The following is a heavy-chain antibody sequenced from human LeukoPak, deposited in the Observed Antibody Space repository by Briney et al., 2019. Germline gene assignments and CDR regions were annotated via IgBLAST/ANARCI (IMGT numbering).Heavy chain of an antibody. CDR1: GGSISSSNW. Sequence: SETLSLTCTVSGGSISSSNWWNWVRQPPGKGLEWIGEIYHTGSTNYNPSLKSRVIISVDKSKNQFSLKLTSVTAADTAVYYCARAYCSSTSCYWGLDYWGQGTLVTVSS. CDR3: ARAYCSSTSCYWGLDY. V-gene: IGHV4-4*02. J-gene: IGHJ4*02. D-gene: IGHD2-2*01. CDR2: IYHTGST.